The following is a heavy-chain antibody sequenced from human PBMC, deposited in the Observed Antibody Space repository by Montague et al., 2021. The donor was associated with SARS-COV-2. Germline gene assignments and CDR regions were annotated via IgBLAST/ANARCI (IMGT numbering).Heavy chain of an antibody. Sequence: SETLSLTCAVYGGSFSGCYWSWIRQPQRKGLEWIGEINHSGSTNYNPSLKSRVTISVDTSKNQFSLKLSSVTAADTAVYYCAREVGRGYSGYEGEYWGQGTLVTVSS. CDR2: INHSGST. CDR1: GGSFSGCY. D-gene: IGHD5-12*01. J-gene: IGHJ4*02. V-gene: IGHV4-34*01. CDR3: AREVGRGYSGYEGEY.